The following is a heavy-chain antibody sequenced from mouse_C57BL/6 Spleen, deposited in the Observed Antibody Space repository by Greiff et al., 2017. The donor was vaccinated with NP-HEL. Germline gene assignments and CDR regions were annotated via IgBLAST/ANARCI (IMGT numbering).Heavy chain of an antibody. CDR2: IYPGDGDT. J-gene: IGHJ2*01. CDR3: ARSGGYSFDY. Sequence: VQLQQSGPELVKPGASVKISCKASGYAFSSSWMNWVKQRPGKGLEWIGRIYPGDGDTNYNGKFKGKATLTADKSSSTAYMQLSSLTSEDSAVYFCARSGGYSFDYWGQGTTLTVSS. CDR1: GYAFSSSW. D-gene: IGHD2-3*01. V-gene: IGHV1-82*01.